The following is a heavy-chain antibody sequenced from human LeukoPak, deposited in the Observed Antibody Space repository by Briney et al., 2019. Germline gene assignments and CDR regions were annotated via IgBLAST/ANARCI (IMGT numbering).Heavy chain of an antibody. CDR1: GGSITTTNW. Sequence: SETLSLTCAVSGGSITTTNWWSWLRQPPGKRLELIGEVHLSGAANYNLSLESRVSMSIDKSKNHLSLEVTSVTAADTAIYYCTRESGAFSPFGFWGQGTLVTVSS. V-gene: IGHV4-4*02. J-gene: IGHJ4*02. CDR3: TRESGAFSPFGF. CDR2: VHLSGAA. D-gene: IGHD1-26*01.